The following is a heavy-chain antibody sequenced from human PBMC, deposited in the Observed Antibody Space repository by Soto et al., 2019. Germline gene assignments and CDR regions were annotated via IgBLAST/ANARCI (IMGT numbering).Heavy chain of an antibody. Sequence: GGSLRLSCAASGFTFSSYAMHWVRQAPGKGLEWVAVISYDGSNKYYADSVKGRFTISRDNSKNTLYLQMNSLRAEDTAVYYRARGLRIAAAGPPNFDYWGQGTLVTVSS. CDR3: ARGLRIAAAGPPNFDY. D-gene: IGHD6-13*01. J-gene: IGHJ4*02. CDR1: GFTFSSYA. V-gene: IGHV3-30-3*01. CDR2: ISYDGSNK.